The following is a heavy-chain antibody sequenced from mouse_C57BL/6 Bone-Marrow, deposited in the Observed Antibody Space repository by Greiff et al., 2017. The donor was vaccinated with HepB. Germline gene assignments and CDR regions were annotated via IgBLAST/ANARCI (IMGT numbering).Heavy chain of an antibody. CDR1: GYTFTSYW. CDR3: ASNWGPYYFDY. D-gene: IGHD4-1*01. V-gene: IGHV1-64*01. CDR2: IHPNSGST. Sequence: QVHVKQPGAELVKPGASVKLSCKASGYTFTSYWMHWVKQRPGQGLEWIGMIHPNSGSTNYNEKFKSKATLTVDKSSSTAYMQLSSLTSEDSAVYYCASNWGPYYFDYWGQGTTLTVSS. J-gene: IGHJ2*01.